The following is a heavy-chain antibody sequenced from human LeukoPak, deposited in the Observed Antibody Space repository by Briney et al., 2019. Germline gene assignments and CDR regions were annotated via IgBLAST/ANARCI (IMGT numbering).Heavy chain of an antibody. J-gene: IGHJ4*02. V-gene: IGHV3-13*01. D-gene: IGHD4-11*01. CDR2: IGVGGDT. Sequence: SGGSLRLSCVASGFNFSKNDMHWVRQTTERRLEWVSAIGVGGDTYYADPVKGRLTISRDNGKSSVYLQMNSLRAGDTAVYFCAKAFDYNGLRGEGGSFDCWGQGALVTVSS. CDR3: AKAFDYNGLRGEGGSFDC. CDR1: GFNFSKND.